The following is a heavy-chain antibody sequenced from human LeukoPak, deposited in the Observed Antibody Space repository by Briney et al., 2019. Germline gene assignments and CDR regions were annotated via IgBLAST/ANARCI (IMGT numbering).Heavy chain of an antibody. CDR1: GGFISGYY. CDR2: IYYRGGT. D-gene: IGHD3-10*01. J-gene: IGHJ4*02. Sequence: PSETLSLTCAVYGGFISGYYWTWIRQPPGKGLEWIGNIYYRGGTNYNPSLKSRLTISVDTSKNQFSLKLSSVTAADTAVYYCATSKLQLFPFDYWGQGTLVTVSS. V-gene: IGHV4-59*08. CDR3: ATSKLQLFPFDY.